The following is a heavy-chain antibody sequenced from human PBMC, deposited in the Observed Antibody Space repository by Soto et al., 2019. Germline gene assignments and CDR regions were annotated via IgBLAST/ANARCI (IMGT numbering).Heavy chain of an antibody. V-gene: IGHV1-2*02. J-gene: IGHJ6*02. CDR1: GYTFAGYY. CDR2: INPNSGGT. CDR3: ARDRGYCSSTSCYYYYGVDV. Sequence: ASVKVSCKASGYTFAGYYMHWVRQAPGQGLEWMGWINPNSGGTNYAQKFQGRVTMTRDTSISTAYMELSRLRSDDTAVYYCARDRGYCSSTSCYYYYGVDVWGHGTTVTVSS. D-gene: IGHD2-2*01.